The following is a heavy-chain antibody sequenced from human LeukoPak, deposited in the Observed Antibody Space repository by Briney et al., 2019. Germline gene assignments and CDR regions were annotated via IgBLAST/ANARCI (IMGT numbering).Heavy chain of an antibody. CDR2: INHSGST. J-gene: IGHJ4*02. D-gene: IGHD6-13*01. CDR3: ASRLRSSSWYNY. V-gene: IGHV4-34*01. Sequence: SETLSLTCAVYGRSFSGYYWSWIRQPPGKGLEWIGEINHSGSTNYNPSLKSRVTISVDTSKNQFSLKLSSVTAADTAVYYCASRLRSSSWYNYWGQGTLVTVSS. CDR1: GRSFSGYY.